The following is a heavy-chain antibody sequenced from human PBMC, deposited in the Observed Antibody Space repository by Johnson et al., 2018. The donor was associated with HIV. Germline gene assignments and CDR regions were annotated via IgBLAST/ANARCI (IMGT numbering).Heavy chain of an antibody. Sequence: VQLVESGGGLVQPGRSLRLSCAASGFTFDDYAMHWVRQAPGKGLEWFSGISWNRVRIGYAGSVKGRFTISRDNSNNTLYLQMNSLRTEDTAVYYCARDRLLWFRELWPHDALDIWGQGTMVTVSS. CDR2: ISWNRVRI. J-gene: IGHJ3*02. V-gene: IGHV3-9*01. CDR1: GFTFDDYA. CDR3: ARDRLLWFRELWPHDALDI. D-gene: IGHD3-10*01.